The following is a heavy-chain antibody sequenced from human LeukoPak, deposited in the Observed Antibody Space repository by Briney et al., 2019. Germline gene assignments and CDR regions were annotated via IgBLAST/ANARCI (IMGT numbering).Heavy chain of an antibody. CDR1: GFTLSSYW. CDR2: IKQDGSEK. CDR3: ARDRGGTKYGSFDY. Sequence: GGSLRLSCAASGFTLSSYWMSWVRQAPGKGLEWVANIKQDGSEKYYVDSVKGRFTISRDNAKNSLYLQMNSLRAEDTAVYYCARDRGGTKYGSFDYWGQGTLVTVSS. V-gene: IGHV3-7*01. J-gene: IGHJ4*02. D-gene: IGHD3-10*01.